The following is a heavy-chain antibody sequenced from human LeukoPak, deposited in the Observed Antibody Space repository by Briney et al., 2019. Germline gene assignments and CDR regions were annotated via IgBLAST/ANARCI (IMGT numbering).Heavy chain of an antibody. D-gene: IGHD2-2*01. V-gene: IGHV4-34*01. J-gene: IGHJ4*02. CDR3: GRXKYCSSTSCYRPSYFDY. Sequence: SETLSLTCAVYGGSFSGYYWSWIRQPPGKGLEWIREINHSGSTNYNPSLKSRVTISVDTSKNQFSLKLRSVTAADTAVYYCGRXKYCSSTSCYRPSYFDYWGQGTLVTVSS. CDR1: GGSFSGYY. CDR2: INHSGST.